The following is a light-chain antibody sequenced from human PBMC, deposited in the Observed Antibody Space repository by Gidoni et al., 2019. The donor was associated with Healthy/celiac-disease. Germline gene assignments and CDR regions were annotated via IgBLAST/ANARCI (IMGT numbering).Light chain of an antibody. CDR1: KSVSSY. Sequence: IVSTQSPATLSLSPGESATLSCKASKSVSSYLAWYQQKPGQAPRLLIYVAPNRATVIPARCSGSGSGTDFSLTISSLGPEDFAVYSCQQRVNLLFTFGPGTKVDIK. J-gene: IGKJ3*01. CDR3: QQRVNLLFT. V-gene: IGKV3-11*01. CDR2: VAP.